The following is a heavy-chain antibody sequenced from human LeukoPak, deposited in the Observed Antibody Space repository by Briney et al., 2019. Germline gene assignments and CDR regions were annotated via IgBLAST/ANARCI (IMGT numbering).Heavy chain of an antibody. CDR2: VHPDTGYA. J-gene: IGHJ5*02. D-gene: IGHD1-14*01. Sequence: ASVKVSFKTSGYPFTTYEINWVRQAAGQGLEWMGLVHPDTGYADYAQKFQGRVTMTSDTSICTAYMELSSLRSDDTAVYFCARGPRNDPWGQGTLVTVSS. CDR3: ARGPRNDP. CDR1: GYPFTTYE. V-gene: IGHV1-8*01.